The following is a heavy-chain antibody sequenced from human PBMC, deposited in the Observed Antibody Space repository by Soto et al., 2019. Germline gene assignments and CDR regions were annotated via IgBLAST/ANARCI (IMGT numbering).Heavy chain of an antibody. J-gene: IGHJ5*02. D-gene: IGHD5-12*01. Sequence: ASETLSLTCTVSGGSISSYYWSWIRQPPGKGLEWIGYIYYSGSTNYNPSLKSRVTISVDTSKNQFSLKLSSVTAADTAVYYCARGRSSGYLRRFDPWGQGTLVTVSS. CDR3: ARGRSSGYLRRFDP. CDR1: GGSISSYY. V-gene: IGHV4-59*01. CDR2: IYYSGST.